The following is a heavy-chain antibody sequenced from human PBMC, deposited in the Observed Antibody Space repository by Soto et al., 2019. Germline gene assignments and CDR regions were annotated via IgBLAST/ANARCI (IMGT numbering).Heavy chain of an antibody. V-gene: IGHV1-2*02. CDR1: GYTFTGYY. CDR3: ARDPFVFGSSSWYLGYYYYGMDV. D-gene: IGHD6-13*01. Sequence: ASVKVSCKASGYTFTGYYMHWVRQAPGQGLEWMGWINPNSGGTNYAQKFQGRVTMTRDTSISTAYMELSRLRSDDTAVYYCARDPFVFGSSSWYLGYYYYGMDVWGQGTTVTVSS. J-gene: IGHJ6*02. CDR2: INPNSGGT.